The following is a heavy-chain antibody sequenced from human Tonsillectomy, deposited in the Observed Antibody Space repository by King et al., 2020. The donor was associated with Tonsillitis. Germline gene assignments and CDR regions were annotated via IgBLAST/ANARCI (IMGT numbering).Heavy chain of an antibody. D-gene: IGHD1-14*01. CDR3: ARDLGLQSLGICAI. Sequence: QLVQSGAEVKKPGATVKISCKTSGGTFENYAISWVRQAPGQGLEWMGGIIPMFDSASYAQDFQGKVTITADESTGTAYLELSSLRSEDTAIYYCARDLGLQSLGICAIWGQGTVVTVS. CDR2: IIPMFDSA. CDR1: GGTFENYA. J-gene: IGHJ3*02. V-gene: IGHV1-69*01.